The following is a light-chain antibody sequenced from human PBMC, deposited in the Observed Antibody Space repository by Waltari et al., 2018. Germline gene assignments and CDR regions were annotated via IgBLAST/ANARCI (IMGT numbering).Light chain of an antibody. CDR3: SSYTSSSVV. CDR1: SIHVGGYNY. V-gene: IGLV2-14*01. CDR2: DVS. Sequence: QSALTQPASVAGSPGQSITISCTGTSIHVGGYNYVSWYQQHPGKAPKLMIYDVSKRPSGVSNRFSGSKSGNTASLTISGLQAEDEADYYCSSYTSSSVVFGGGTKLTVL. J-gene: IGLJ2*01.